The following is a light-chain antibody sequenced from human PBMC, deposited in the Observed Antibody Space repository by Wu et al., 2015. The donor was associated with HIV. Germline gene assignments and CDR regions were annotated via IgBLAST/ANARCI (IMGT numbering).Light chain of an antibody. Sequence: VLTQSPATLSLSPGERVTLSCRASQSIDRNSLVWYQKRPGHAPWPIMYASSNRAPGVPDRFSGSGSGTDFTLTIRRLQREDIAVYYCQFYSIPLRTFGQGTKVEIK. J-gene: IGKJ1*01. CDR2: ASS. V-gene: IGKV3-20*01. CDR3: QFYSIPLRT. CDR1: QSIDRNS.